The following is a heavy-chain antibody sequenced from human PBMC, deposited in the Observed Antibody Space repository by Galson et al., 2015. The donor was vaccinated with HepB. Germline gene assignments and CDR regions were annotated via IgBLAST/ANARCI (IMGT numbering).Heavy chain of an antibody. D-gene: IGHD1-1*01. J-gene: IGHJ4*02. CDR3: ARDFKWNYDH. CDR1: GFSFSTTN. CDR2: ISPDGNTA. V-gene: IGHV3-30-3*01. Sequence: SLRLSCAASGFSFSTTNMHWVRQAPVKGLECLAIISPDGNTAFYADSVKGRFPISRDNSKSTLFLQVDSLRPEDTAVYYCARDFKWNYDHWGQGTLVTVSS.